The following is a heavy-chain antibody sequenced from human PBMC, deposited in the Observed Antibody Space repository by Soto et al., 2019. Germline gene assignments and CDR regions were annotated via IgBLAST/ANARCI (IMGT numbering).Heavy chain of an antibody. J-gene: IGHJ6*02. CDR1: GFTFSSYA. V-gene: IGHV4-34*01. D-gene: IGHD2-15*01. CDR2: INHSGST. CDR3: ARGGKNGWRAPPPAYYYGMDV. Sequence: PGGSLRLSCAASGFTFSSYAMSWIRQPPGKGLEWIGEINHSGSTNYNPSLKSRVTISVDTSKNQFSLKLSSVTAADTAVYYCARGGKNGWRAPPPAYYYGMDVWGQGTTVTVSS.